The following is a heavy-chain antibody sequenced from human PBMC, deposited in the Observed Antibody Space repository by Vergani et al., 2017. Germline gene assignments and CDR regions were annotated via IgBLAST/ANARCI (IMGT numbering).Heavy chain of an antibody. CDR1: GFTFDDYA. CDR3: AKDILRGQWLVLGDAFDI. J-gene: IGHJ3*02. CDR2: ISWNSGSI. V-gene: IGHV3-9*01. Sequence: EVQLVESGGGLVQPGRSLRLSCAASGFTFDDYAMHWVRQAPGKGLEWVSGISWNSGSIGYADSVKGRFPISRDNAKNSLYLQMNSLRAEDTALYYCAKDILRGQWLVLGDAFDIWGQGTMVTVSS. D-gene: IGHD6-19*01.